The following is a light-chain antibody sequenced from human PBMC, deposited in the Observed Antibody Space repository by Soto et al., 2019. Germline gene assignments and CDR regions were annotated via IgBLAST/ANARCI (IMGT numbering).Light chain of an antibody. Sequence: DIQMTQSPSSLSASVGDRVTITCRASQSIGKHLNWYQQKPGKAPKFLIYAASNLQSGVPSRFSGSGSGTDFTLTVNSLQPEDFATYYCQQGHTSAITFGQGTRLEIK. J-gene: IGKJ5*01. CDR1: QSIGKH. CDR2: AAS. V-gene: IGKV1-39*01. CDR3: QQGHTSAIT.